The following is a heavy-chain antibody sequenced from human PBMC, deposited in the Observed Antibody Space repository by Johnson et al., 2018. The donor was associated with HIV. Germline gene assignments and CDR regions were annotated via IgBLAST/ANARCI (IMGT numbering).Heavy chain of an antibody. D-gene: IGHD1-26*01. J-gene: IGHJ3*02. V-gene: IGHV3-53*01. Sequence: VQLVESGGGLIQPGGSLRLSCAASGFTVSSNYMSWVRQAPGKGLEWVSVIYSGGTTYYADSVKGRFTISRDNSKNTLYLQMNSLRAEDTAVYYWARESANSGRYSGAFDIWGQGTMVTVSS. CDR1: GFTVSSNY. CDR3: ARESANSGRYSGAFDI. CDR2: IYSGGTT.